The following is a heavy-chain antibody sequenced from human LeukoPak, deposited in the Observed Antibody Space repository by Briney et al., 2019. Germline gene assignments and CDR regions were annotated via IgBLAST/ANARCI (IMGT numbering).Heavy chain of an antibody. CDR2: IDWDDDK. J-gene: IGHJ4*02. CDR3: ARTQYSSGWYYFDY. CDR1: GFSLSTSGMR. Sequence: SGPALVKPTQTLTLTCTFSGFSLSTSGMRVSWIRQPPGKALEWLARIDWDDDKFYSTPLKTRLTISKDTSKNQVVLTMTNMDPVDTATYYCARTQYSSGWYYFDYWGQGTLVTVSS. V-gene: IGHV2-70*04. D-gene: IGHD6-19*01.